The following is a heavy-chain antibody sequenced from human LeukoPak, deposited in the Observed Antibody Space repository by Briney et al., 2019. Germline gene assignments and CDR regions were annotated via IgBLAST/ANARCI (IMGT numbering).Heavy chain of an antibody. CDR1: GGSFSGYY. Sequence: SETLSLTCAVYGGSFSGYYWSWIRQPPGKGLEWIGEINHSGSTNYNPSLKSRVTISVDTSKNQFSLKLSSVTAADTAVYYCARGRTTGTTADYWGQGTLVTVPS. J-gene: IGHJ4*02. D-gene: IGHD1-1*01. CDR3: ARGRTTGTTADY. CDR2: INHSGST. V-gene: IGHV4-34*01.